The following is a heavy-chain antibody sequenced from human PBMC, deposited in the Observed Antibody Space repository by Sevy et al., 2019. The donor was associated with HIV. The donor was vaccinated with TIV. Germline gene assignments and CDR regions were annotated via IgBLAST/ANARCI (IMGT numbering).Heavy chain of an antibody. CDR2: ISYDGSNK. V-gene: IGHV3-30-3*01. Sequence: GGSLRLSCAASGFTFSSYAMHWVRQAPGKGLEWVAVISYDGSNKYYADSVKGRFTISRDNSKNTLYLQMDGLRAEDTALYYCARDDEPDYYYFDRDVWGQGTTVTVSS. CDR1: GFTFSSYA. CDR3: ARDDEPDYYYFDRDV. J-gene: IGHJ6*02.